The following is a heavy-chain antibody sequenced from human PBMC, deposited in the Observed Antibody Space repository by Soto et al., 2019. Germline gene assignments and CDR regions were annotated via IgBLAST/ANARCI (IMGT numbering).Heavy chain of an antibody. CDR3: VRDWDY. Sequence: EVQLVESGGGLVQPGGSLSLSCAASGFTFSGYWLHWVRQAPGKGLVWVSRIKSDGISTTYADSVKGRFTISRDNAKNTLYLQMNSLRAEDTAVYYCVRDWDYWGQGTLVTVSS. CDR2: IKSDGIST. V-gene: IGHV3-74*01. J-gene: IGHJ4*02. CDR1: GFTFSGYW.